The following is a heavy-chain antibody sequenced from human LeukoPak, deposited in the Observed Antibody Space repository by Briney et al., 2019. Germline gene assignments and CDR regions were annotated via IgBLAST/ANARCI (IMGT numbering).Heavy chain of an antibody. V-gene: IGHV4-34*01. J-gene: IGHJ4*02. Sequence: TSETLSLTCAVYGGSFSGYYWSWIRQPPGKGLEWIGEINHSGSTNYNPSLKSRVTISVDTSKNQFSLKLTSVTAADTAMYYCARLGEGDYWGQGTLVTVSS. CDR2: INHSGST. CDR3: ARLGEGDY. D-gene: IGHD3-16*01. CDR1: GGSFSGYY.